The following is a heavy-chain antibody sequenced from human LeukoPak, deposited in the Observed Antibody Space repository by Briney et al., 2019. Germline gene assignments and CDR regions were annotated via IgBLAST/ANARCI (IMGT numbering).Heavy chain of an antibody. D-gene: IGHD6-6*01. J-gene: IGHJ4*02. CDR1: GFTFSSYA. V-gene: IGHV3-64D*09. CDR2: ISSNGGST. CDR3: VKDGVGLGYEYSSSSVDY. Sequence: QPGGSLRLSCSASGFTFSSYAMHWVRQAPGKGLEYVSAISSNGGSTYYADSVKGRFTISRDNSKNTLYLQMSSLRAEDTAVYYCVKDGVGLGYEYSSSSVDYWGQGTLVTVSS.